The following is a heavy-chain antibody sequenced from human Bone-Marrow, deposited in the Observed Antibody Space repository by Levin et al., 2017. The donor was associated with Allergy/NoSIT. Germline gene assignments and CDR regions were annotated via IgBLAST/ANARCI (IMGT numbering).Heavy chain of an antibody. CDR3: ARDDKLTGSQRFDAMDV. CDR1: GFTFSTYA. J-gene: IGHJ6*02. V-gene: IGHV3-21*01. Sequence: GESLKISCAASGFTFSTYALNWVRQAPGKGLEWVSSINAISSHIYYADSVRGRFTISRDNARNSLYLQMSNLRHEDTAVYYCARDDKLTGSQRFDAMDVWGQGTTVTVSS. D-gene: IGHD3-9*01. CDR2: INAISSHI.